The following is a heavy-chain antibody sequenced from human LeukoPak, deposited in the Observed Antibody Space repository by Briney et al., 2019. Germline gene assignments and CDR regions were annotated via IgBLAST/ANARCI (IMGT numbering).Heavy chain of an antibody. D-gene: IGHD3-3*01. CDR3: ARGPRDDFWSGYVRSRYYYYMDV. CDR1: GGTFSSYA. J-gene: IGHJ6*03. V-gene: IGHV1-69*05. CDR2: IIPIFGTA. Sequence: ASVKVSCKASGGTFSSYAISWVRQAPRQGLEWMGGIIPIFGTANYAQKFQGRVTITTDESTSTAYMELSSLRSEDTAVYYCARGPRDDFWSGYVRSRYYYYMDVWGKGTTVTVSS.